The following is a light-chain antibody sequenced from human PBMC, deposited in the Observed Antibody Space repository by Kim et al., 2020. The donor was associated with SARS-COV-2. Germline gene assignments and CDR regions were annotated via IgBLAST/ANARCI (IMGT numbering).Light chain of an antibody. J-gene: IGLJ1*01. CDR3: HICDRRSDTIYV. CDR2: YDD. Sequence: SYELTQPPSVAVSPGQTATLTCGGDNIGNKSVHWYQQKPGQSPVAVIFYDDNRPSGIPERFSGSKSGNTATLTISRVEAGDEAEYFCHICDRRSDTIYVFGSGTKFTVL. CDR1: NIGNKS. V-gene: IGLV3-21*01.